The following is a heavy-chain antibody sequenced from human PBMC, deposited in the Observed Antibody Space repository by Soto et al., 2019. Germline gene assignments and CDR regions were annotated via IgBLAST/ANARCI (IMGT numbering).Heavy chain of an antibody. CDR1: GGSISSGDYY. Sequence: SETLSLTCTVSGGSISSGDYYWSWIRQPPGKGLEWIAYIHNSVSTHYNPSLKSRVTISVDTSKNQFSLKLSSVTAADTAVYYCARSRYSGSYFFDYWGQGILVTVS. D-gene: IGHD1-26*01. CDR2: IHNSVST. CDR3: ARSRYSGSYFFDY. V-gene: IGHV4-30-4*01. J-gene: IGHJ4*02.